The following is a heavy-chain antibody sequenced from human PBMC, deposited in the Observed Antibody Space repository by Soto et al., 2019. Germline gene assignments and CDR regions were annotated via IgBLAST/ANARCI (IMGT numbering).Heavy chain of an antibody. CDR3: ARGEGGPRWGSIDY. D-gene: IGHD2-21*01. CDR1: GYTFTGYY. CDR2: INPNSGGT. V-gene: IGHV1-2*04. Sequence: QVQRVKSGAEVKKPGASLKVSCKASGYTFTGYYLHWVRRAPGQGLGWMGWINPNSGGTNYAMKFQGWVTMTRDRSISTAYMELSRLRADDTAVYYCARGEGGPRWGSIDYWGQGTLVTVSS. J-gene: IGHJ4*02.